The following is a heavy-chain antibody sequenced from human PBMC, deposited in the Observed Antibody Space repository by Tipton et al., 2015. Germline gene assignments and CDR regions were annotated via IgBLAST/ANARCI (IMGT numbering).Heavy chain of an antibody. CDR3: ARVRDYDFWSGTSYCFDY. Sequence: SLRLSCAASGFTFDDYAMHWVRQAPGKGLEWVSGISWNSGSIGYADSVKGRFTISRDNAKNTVYLQMNSLRAEDTAVYYCARVRDYDFWSGTSYCFDYWGQGTLVTVSS. D-gene: IGHD3-3*01. J-gene: IGHJ4*02. V-gene: IGHV3-9*01. CDR2: ISWNSGSI. CDR1: GFTFDDYA.